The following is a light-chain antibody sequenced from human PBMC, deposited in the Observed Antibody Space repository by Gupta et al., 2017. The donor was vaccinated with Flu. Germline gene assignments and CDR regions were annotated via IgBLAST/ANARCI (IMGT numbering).Light chain of an antibody. CDR3: QQYGSSPPYT. V-gene: IGKV3-20*01. J-gene: IGKJ2*01. CDR2: GAS. Sequence: EVVLMPSSAPLSLSSRGRATPSCRASQSVSSRYLAWYQQKPGQAPRLLIYGASSRATGIPDRFSGSGSGTDFTLTISRLEPEDFAVYYCQQYGSSPPYTFGQGTRLEIK. CDR1: QSVSSRY.